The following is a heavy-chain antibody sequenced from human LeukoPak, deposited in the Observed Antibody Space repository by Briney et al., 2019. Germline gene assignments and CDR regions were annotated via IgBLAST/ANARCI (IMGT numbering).Heavy chain of an antibody. CDR3: ARAAPYSGDDYSDY. CDR2: IYENGGTT. J-gene: IGHJ4*02. V-gene: IGHV3-23*01. D-gene: IGHD5-12*01. Sequence: PGGSLRLSCVGSGFTFRSHAMSWVRQAPEKGLEFVSGIYENGGTTYYADSVKGRFSISRDNSKNTLYLQMNSLRAEDTAVYYCARAAPYSGDDYSDYWGQGTLVTVSS. CDR1: GFTFRSHA.